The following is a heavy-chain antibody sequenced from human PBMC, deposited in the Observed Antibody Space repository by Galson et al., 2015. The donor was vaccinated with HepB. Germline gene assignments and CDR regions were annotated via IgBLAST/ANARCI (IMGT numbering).Heavy chain of an antibody. CDR1: GYTFTGYY. CDR3: ARVARPAPEGGEGVVVVPAAKLAYYYYGMDV. Sequence: SVKVSCKASGYTFTGYYMHWVRQAPGQGLEWMGWINPNSGGTNYAQKFQGRVTMTRDTSISIAYMELSRLRSDDTAVYYCARVARPAPEGGEGVVVVPAAKLAYYYYGMDVWGQGTTVTVSS. V-gene: IGHV1-2*02. CDR2: INPNSGGT. J-gene: IGHJ6*02. D-gene: IGHD2-2*01.